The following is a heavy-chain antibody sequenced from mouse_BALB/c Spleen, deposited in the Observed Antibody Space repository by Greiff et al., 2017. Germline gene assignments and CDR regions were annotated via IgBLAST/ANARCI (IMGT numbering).Heavy chain of an antibody. D-gene: IGHD1-1*01. CDR2: INPGSGGT. J-gene: IGHJ3*01. CDR3: ARGYGSSYGFAY. Sequence: VQLQQSGAELVRPGTSVKVSCKASGYAFTNYLIEWVKQRPGQGLEWIGVINPGSGGTNYNEKFKGKATLTADKSSSTAYMQLSSLTSDDSAVYFCARGYGSSYGFAYWGQGTLVTVSA. CDR1: GYAFTNYL. V-gene: IGHV1-54*01.